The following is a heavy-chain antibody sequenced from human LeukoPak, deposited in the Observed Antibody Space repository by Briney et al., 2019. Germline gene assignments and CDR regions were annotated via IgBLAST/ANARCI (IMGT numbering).Heavy chain of an antibody. D-gene: IGHD3-22*01. CDR2: INPNSGGT. CDR3: ARGSAEKDYDSSGFDY. Sequence: ASVKVSCKASGYTFTGYYMHWVRQAPGQGLEWRGWINPNSGGTNYAQNFQGRVTMTRDTSISTAYMELSRLISDDTAVYYCARGSAEKDYDSSGFDYWGQGNLVTVSS. CDR1: GYTFTGYY. V-gene: IGHV1-2*02. J-gene: IGHJ4*02.